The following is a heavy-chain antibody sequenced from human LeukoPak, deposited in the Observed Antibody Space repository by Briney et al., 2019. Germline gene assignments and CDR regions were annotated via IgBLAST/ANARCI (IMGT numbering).Heavy chain of an antibody. V-gene: IGHV3-9*01. CDR1: GFTFDEYA. D-gene: IGHD3-16*01. CDR2: INWNSGSI. CDR3: AKGRFGELYSPFEN. Sequence: GGSLRLSCAASGFTFDEYAMHWVRQAPGKVLEWVAGINWNSGSIGYADSVRGRFTVSRDNAKKSLYVQINSLRADDTAFYYCAKGRFGELYSPFENWGQGTLVTVSS. J-gene: IGHJ4*02.